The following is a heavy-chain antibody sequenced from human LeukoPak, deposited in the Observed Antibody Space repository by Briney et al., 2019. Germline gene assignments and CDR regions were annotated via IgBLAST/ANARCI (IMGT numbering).Heavy chain of an antibody. V-gene: IGHV1-69*05. J-gene: IGHJ4*02. D-gene: IGHD6-13*01. CDR2: IIPIFGTA. CDR1: GGTFSSYA. CDR3: ARDGVSSSWYSPFDY. Sequence: SVKVSCKASGGTFSSYAISWVRQAPGQGLEWMGGIIPIFGTANYAQKFQGRVTITTDESASTAYMELSSLRSEDTAVYYCARDGVSSSWYSPFDYWGQGTLVTVSS.